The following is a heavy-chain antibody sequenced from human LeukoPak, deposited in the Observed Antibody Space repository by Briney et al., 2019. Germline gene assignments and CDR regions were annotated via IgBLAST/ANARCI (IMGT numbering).Heavy chain of an antibody. CDR1: GYSISSGYY. CDR2: IYHSGST. J-gene: IGHJ4*02. D-gene: IGHD4-11*01. Sequence: PSETLSLTCAVSGYSISSGYYWGWIRQPPRKGLEWIGSIYHSGSTYYNPSLKSRVTTSVDTSKNQFSLKLSSVTAADTAVYYCARHVYSNYYFDYWGQGTLVTVSS. CDR3: ARHVYSNYYFDY. V-gene: IGHV4-38-2*01.